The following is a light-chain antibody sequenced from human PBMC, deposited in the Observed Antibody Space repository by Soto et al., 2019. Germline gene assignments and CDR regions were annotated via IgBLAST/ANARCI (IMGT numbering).Light chain of an antibody. J-gene: IGKJ4*01. Sequence: DIQLTQSPSFLSASVGDRVTITCRASQGISRYLAWYQQKSGKAPKLLIYGASTLQSGVPSRFSGSGSGTEFTLIISSLQPEDFATYYCQRLNSYPIAFGGGTKVEVK. CDR1: QGISRY. CDR3: QRLNSYPIA. V-gene: IGKV1-9*01. CDR2: GAS.